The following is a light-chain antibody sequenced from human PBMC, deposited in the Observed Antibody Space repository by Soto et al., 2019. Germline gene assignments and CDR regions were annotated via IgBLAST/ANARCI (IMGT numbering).Light chain of an antibody. Sequence: QSALTQPASVSGSPGQSITISCTSDVGSYNLVSWYQHHPGKAPKLIIYEGTERPSGVSNRFSGFGSGNTASLTISGLQAEDEADYYCCPSAGDIVVLFGGGTQLTVL. V-gene: IGLV2-23*01. CDR3: CPSAGDIVVL. J-gene: IGLJ2*01. CDR2: EGT. CDR1: SDVGSYNL.